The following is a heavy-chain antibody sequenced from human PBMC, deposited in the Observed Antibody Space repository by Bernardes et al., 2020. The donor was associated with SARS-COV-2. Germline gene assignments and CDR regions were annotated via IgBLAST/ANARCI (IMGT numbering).Heavy chain of an antibody. CDR2: INHSGST. D-gene: IGHD3-9*01. CDR1: GGSFSGYY. Sequence: TLSLTCAVYGGSFSGYYWSWIRQPPGKGLEWIGEINHSGSTNYNPSLKSRVTISVDTSKNQFSLKLSSVTAADTAVYYCARVKATLTGYYMSYYYYYMDVWGKGTTVTVSS. CDR3: ARVKATLTGYYMSYYYYYMDV. V-gene: IGHV4-34*01. J-gene: IGHJ6*03.